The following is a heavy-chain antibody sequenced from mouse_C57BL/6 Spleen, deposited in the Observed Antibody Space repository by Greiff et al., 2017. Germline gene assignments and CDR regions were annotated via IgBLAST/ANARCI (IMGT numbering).Heavy chain of an antibody. CDR2: ISSGSSTI. V-gene: IGHV5-17*01. CDR3: ARGVNYFDY. CDR1: GFTFSYYG. J-gene: IGHJ2*01. D-gene: IGHD2-1*01. Sequence: EVHLVESGGGLVKPGGSLKLSCAASGFTFSYYGMHWVRQAPVKGLEWVAYISSGSSTIYYADTVKGRFTISRDNAKNTLFLQMTSLRSEDTAMYYCARGVNYFDYWGQGTTLTVSS.